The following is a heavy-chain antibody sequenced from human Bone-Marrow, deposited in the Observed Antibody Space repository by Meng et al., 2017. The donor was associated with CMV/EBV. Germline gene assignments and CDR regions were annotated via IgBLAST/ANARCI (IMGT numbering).Heavy chain of an antibody. D-gene: IGHD3-10*01. CDR2: ISYDGSNK. CDR3: AREMTYYYGSGSYPDY. J-gene: IGHJ4*02. CDR1: GFTFSSYA. V-gene: IGHV3-30*04. Sequence: LSLTCAASGFTFSSYAMHWVRQAPGKGLEWVAVISYDGSNKYYADSVKGRFTISRDNSKNTLYLQMNSLRAEDTAVYYCAREMTYYYGSGSYPDYWGQGTLVTVSS.